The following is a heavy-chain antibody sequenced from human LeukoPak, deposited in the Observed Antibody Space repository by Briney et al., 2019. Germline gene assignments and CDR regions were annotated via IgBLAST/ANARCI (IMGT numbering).Heavy chain of an antibody. Sequence: GGSLRLSCAASGLTFSNAWMSWVRQAPGKGLEWVGRIKSKTDGGTTDYAAPVKGRFSIPRDDSKNTLYLQMNSLKTEDTAVYYCTTDGGSGSVPDVWGKGTTVTVSS. V-gene: IGHV3-15*01. D-gene: IGHD6-19*01. J-gene: IGHJ6*04. CDR3: TTDGGSGSVPDV. CDR2: IKSKTDGGTT. CDR1: GLTFSNAW.